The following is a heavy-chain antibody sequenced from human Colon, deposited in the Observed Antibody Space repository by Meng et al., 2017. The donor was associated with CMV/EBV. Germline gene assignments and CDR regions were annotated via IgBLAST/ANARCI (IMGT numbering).Heavy chain of an antibody. CDR1: GGSISRGDYY. Sequence: SETLSLTCNVSGGSISRGDYYWSWIRQPPGKGLEWIGYIQFTGITYYNPSLKSRVTISIDTSRSQFSLKLNSVTAADTAVYYCAREGRRGTSLPPYFHYYGVDVWGQGTTVTVSS. V-gene: IGHV4-30-4*02. CDR3: AREGRRGTSLPPYFHYYGVDV. D-gene: IGHD2-15*01. CDR2: IQFTGIT. J-gene: IGHJ6*02.